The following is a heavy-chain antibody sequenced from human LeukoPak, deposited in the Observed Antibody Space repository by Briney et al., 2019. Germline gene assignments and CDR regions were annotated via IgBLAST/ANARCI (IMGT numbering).Heavy chain of an antibody. CDR2: VHYSGST. J-gene: IGHJ4*02. CDR3: ATQNYGDSRGYRLEY. Sequence: SETLSLTCAVSGGSISSYYWNWIRQPPGKGLEWIGYVHYSGSTNYNPSLKSRVSISVDTSKNQFSLKVNSVTAADTAVYYCATQNYGDSRGYRLEYWGQGTLVTVSS. CDR1: GGSISSYY. D-gene: IGHD3-22*01. V-gene: IGHV4-59*01.